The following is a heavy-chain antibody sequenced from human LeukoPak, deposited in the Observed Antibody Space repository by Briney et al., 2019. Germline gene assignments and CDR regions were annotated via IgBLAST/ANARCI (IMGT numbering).Heavy chain of an antibody. J-gene: IGHJ5*02. Sequence: GASVKVSCKASGYSFISNYIHWVRQAPGQGLEWMGIINPSGGSTSYAQKFQGRVTMTRDMSTSTVYMELSSLRSEDTAVYYCARAQADDYDFWSGFRFDPWGQGTLVTVSS. CDR1: GYSFISNY. CDR2: INPSGGST. D-gene: IGHD3-3*01. V-gene: IGHV1-46*01. CDR3: ARAQADDYDFWSGFRFDP.